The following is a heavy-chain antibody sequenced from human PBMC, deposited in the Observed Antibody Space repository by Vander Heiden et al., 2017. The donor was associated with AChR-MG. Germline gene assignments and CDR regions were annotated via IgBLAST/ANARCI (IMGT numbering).Heavy chain of an antibody. CDR1: GGSFSGYY. V-gene: IGHV4-34*01. CDR2: INHSGST. Sequence: QVQLQQWGAGLLKPSETLSLTCAGYGGSFSGYYWSWIRQPPGKGLEWIGEINHSGSTNYNPSLKSRVTISVDTSKNQFSLKLSSVTAADTAVYYCARGGRQQLVPTYYYYYYGMDVWGQGTTVTVSS. D-gene: IGHD6-13*01. J-gene: IGHJ6*02. CDR3: ARGGRQQLVPTYYYYYYGMDV.